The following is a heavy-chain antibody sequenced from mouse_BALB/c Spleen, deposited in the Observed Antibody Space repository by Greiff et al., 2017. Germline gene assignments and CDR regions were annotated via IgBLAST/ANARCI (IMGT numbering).Heavy chain of an antibody. J-gene: IGHJ3*01. Sequence: EVQRVESGGGLVKPGGSLKLSCAASGFTFSDYYMYWVRQTPEKRLEWVATISDGGSYTYYPDSVKGRFTISRDNAKNNLYLQMSSLKSEDTAMYYCARAYDYDGKTWFAYWGQGTLVTVSA. V-gene: IGHV5-4*02. CDR3: ARAYDYDGKTWFAY. D-gene: IGHD2-4*01. CDR1: GFTFSDYY. CDR2: ISDGGSYT.